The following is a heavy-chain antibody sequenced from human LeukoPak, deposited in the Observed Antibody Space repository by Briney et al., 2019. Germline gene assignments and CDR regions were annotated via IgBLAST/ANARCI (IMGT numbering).Heavy chain of an antibody. V-gene: IGHV1-2*02. D-gene: IGHD2-2*01. CDR1: GYTFTGYY. Sequence: ASVKVSCKASGYTFTGYYMHWVRQAPGQGLEWMGWINPNSGGTNYAQKFQGRVTMTRDTSISTAYMELSRLRSGDTAVYYCARDPSIVVVPAATEYFQHWGQGTLVTVSS. CDR3: ARDPSIVVVPAATEYFQH. CDR2: INPNSGGT. J-gene: IGHJ1*01.